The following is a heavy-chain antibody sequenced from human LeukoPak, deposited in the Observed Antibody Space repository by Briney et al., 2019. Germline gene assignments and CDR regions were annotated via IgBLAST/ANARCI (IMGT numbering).Heavy chain of an antibody. D-gene: IGHD3-10*01. V-gene: IGHV1-2*02. CDR3: ARDSKFGRANWFDP. CDR2: INPNSGGT. Sequence: GASVKVSCKASGYTFTGYYMHWVRQAPGQGLEWMGCINPNSGGTNYAQKFQGRVTMTRDTSISTAYMELSRLRSDDTAVYYCARDSKFGRANWFDPWGQETQVTVSS. J-gene: IGHJ5*02. CDR1: GYTFTGYY.